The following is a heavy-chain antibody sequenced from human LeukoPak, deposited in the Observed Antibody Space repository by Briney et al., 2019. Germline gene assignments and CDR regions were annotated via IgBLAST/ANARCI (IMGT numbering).Heavy chain of an antibody. CDR1: GFTFSSCA. J-gene: IGHJ3*02. Sequence: GGSLRLSCAASGFTFSSCAMNWVRQAPGKGLEWVSGISGSGGITHYADSVRGRFTISRDNSKNTLYVQMNSLRAEDTAVYYCAKTSGSDAFDIWGQGTMVTVSS. CDR2: ISGSGGIT. CDR3: AKTSGSDAFDI. V-gene: IGHV3-23*01. D-gene: IGHD5-12*01.